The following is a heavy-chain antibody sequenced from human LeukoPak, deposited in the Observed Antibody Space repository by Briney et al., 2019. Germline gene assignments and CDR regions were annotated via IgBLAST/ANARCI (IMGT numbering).Heavy chain of an antibody. J-gene: IGHJ5*02. CDR3: ARRGITMVRGVRNWFDP. D-gene: IGHD3-10*01. CDR2: INHSGST. CDR1: GGSFSGYY. Sequence: PSDTLSLICAVYGGSFSGYYWIWIRQPPGKGLEAIGEINHSGSTNYNPALKSRVTISVDTSKNQFSLKLSYVTAADTAVYYCARRGITMVRGVRNWFDPWGQGTLVTVSS. V-gene: IGHV4-34*01.